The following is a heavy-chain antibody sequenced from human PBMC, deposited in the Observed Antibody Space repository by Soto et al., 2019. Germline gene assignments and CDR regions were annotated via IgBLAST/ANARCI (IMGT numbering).Heavy chain of an antibody. D-gene: IGHD3-10*01. CDR2: IYWDDDK. J-gene: IGHJ1*01. CDR3: AHSSGQYGSGKKKYFQH. CDR1: GCSLSTSGVG. V-gene: IGHV2-5*02. Sequence: SGPTLVNPTQSLTLTCTFSGCSLSTSGVGVGWIRQPPGKALEWLALIYWDDDKRYSPSLKSRLTITKDTSKNQVVLTMTNMDPVDTATYYCAHSSGQYGSGKKKYFQHWGQGTQVTVSS.